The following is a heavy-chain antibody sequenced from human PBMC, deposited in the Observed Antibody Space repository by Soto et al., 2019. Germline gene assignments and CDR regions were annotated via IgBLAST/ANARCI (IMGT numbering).Heavy chain of an antibody. Sequence: QLQLQESGPGLVKPSETLSLTCTVSGGSISSSSYYWGWIRQPPGKGLGWIGSIYYSGSTYYNPSLKSPVTISVDTSTNQFSLKMSSVTAADTALYYCARPASSASTWFDPWGQGTLVTVSS. J-gene: IGHJ5*02. CDR1: GGSISSSSYY. V-gene: IGHV4-39*01. D-gene: IGHD6-6*01. CDR3: ARPASSASTWFDP. CDR2: IYYSGST.